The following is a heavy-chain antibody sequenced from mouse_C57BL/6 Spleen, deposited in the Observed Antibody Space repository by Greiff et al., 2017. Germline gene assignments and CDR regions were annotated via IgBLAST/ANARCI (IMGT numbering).Heavy chain of an antibody. D-gene: IGHD2-5*01. Sequence: QVQLQQSGAELAKPGASVKLSCKASGYTFTSSWMHWVKQRPGQGLEWIGNINPTSDYTKYNQKFKDKATLTADKSSSTAYMQLSSQTYEDSAVYYCARSLYSNYLYNAMDYWGQGTSVTVSS. V-gene: IGHV1-7*01. CDR1: GYTFTSSW. J-gene: IGHJ4*01. CDR2: INPTSDYT. CDR3: ARSLYSNYLYNAMDY.